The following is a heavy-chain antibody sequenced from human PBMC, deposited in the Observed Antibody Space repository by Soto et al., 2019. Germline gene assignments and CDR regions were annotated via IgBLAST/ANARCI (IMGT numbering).Heavy chain of an antibody. Sequence: ASVKVSCKASGYTFTSYTMHWVRQAPGQRLEWMGWINAGNGNAKYSQKFQGRVTITRDTSASTAYMELSSLRSEDTAVYYCARGRCSSTSCAPNPVDYWGQGTLVTAPQ. D-gene: IGHD2-2*01. J-gene: IGHJ4*02. CDR3: ARGRCSSTSCAPNPVDY. CDR2: INAGNGNA. V-gene: IGHV1-3*01. CDR1: GYTFTSYT.